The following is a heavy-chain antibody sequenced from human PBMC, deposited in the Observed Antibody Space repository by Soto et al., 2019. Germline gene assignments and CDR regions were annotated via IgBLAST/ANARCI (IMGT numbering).Heavy chain of an antibody. J-gene: IGHJ5*02. Sequence: QVQLVQSGAEVKNPGSSVKVSCKASGGTFSSYTISWVRQAPGQGLEWMGRIIPILGLVNYAQKFQGRLTITADKSTGTAYMEVTSLRSEDTAVYYCARDKDCESMTCYYHHWFDPWGQGTLVTVSS. CDR3: ARDKDCESMTCYYHHWFDP. CDR1: GGTFSSYT. V-gene: IGHV1-69*08. CDR2: IIPILGLV. D-gene: IGHD2-21*02.